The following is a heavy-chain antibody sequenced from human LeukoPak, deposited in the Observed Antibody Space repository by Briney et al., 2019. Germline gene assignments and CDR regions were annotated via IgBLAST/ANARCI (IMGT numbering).Heavy chain of an antibody. V-gene: IGHV4-39*01. CDR3: ARLTLYSSGVPH. CDR2: ISYSGST. Sequence: SETLSLTCTVSGGSISSSSYYWGWIRQPPGEGLEWIGSISYSGSTYYNPSLKSRVTMSVDTSRNQFSLKLSSVTAADTAVYYRARLTLYSSGVPHWGQGTLVTVSS. D-gene: IGHD6-19*01. CDR1: GGSISSSSYY. J-gene: IGHJ1*01.